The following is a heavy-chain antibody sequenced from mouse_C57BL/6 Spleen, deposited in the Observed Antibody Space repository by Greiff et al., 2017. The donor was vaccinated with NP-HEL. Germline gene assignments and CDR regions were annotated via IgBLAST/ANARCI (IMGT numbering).Heavy chain of an antibody. Sequence: DVMLVESGGGLVQPGGSLKLSCAASGFTFSDYYMYWVRQTPEKRLEWVAYISNGGGSTYYPDTVKGRFTISRDNAKNTLYLQMSRLKSEDTAMYYCARWGTGYFDYWGQGTTLTVSS. CDR1: GFTFSDYY. D-gene: IGHD3-3*01. J-gene: IGHJ2*01. V-gene: IGHV5-12*01. CDR2: ISNGGGST. CDR3: ARWGTGYFDY.